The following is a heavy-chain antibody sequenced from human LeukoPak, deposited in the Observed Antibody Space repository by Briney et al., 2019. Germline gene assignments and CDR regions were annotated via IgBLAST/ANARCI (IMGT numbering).Heavy chain of an antibody. D-gene: IGHD1-26*01. V-gene: IGHV3-30-3*01. CDR3: AKARGLGIVGAHFDY. CDR2: ISYDGSNK. J-gene: IGHJ4*02. CDR1: GFTFSSYA. Sequence: GGSLRLSCAASGFTFSSYAMHWVRQAPGKGLEWVAVISYDGSNKYYADSVKGRFTISRDNSKNTLYLRMNSLRAEDTAVYYCAKARGLGIVGAHFDYWGQGTLVTVSS.